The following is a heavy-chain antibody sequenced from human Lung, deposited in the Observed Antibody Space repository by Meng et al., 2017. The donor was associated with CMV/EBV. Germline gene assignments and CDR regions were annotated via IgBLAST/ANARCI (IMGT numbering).Heavy chain of an antibody. D-gene: IGHD5-24*01. V-gene: IGHV3-21*06. CDR2: ISSAGTYI. Sequence: GGSLRLXXAASGFTFSDYGLSWVRQAPGKGLEWVASISSAGTYIYYGTSLKGRFTISRDNAKNSLYLQMNRLRVDDTAMYYCARAGGLTDGSYYFDYCGQGALVXVSS. CDR1: GFTFSDYG. J-gene: IGHJ4*02. CDR3: ARAGGLTDGSYYFDY.